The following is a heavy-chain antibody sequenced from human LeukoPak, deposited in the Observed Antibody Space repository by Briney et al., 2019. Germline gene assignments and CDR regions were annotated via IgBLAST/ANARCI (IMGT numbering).Heavy chain of an antibody. Sequence: GGSLRRSCAASGFTFSSYSMNWVRQAPGKGLEWVSSISSSSSYIYYADSVKGRFTISRDNAKNSMYLQMNGLRAEDTAVYYCARAATFDPWGQGTLVTVSS. CDR1: GFTFSSYS. CDR3: ARAATFDP. CDR2: ISSSSSYI. J-gene: IGHJ5*02. V-gene: IGHV3-21*01.